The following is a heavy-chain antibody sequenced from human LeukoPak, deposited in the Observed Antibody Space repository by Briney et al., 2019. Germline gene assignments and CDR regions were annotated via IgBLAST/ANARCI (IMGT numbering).Heavy chain of an antibody. CDR1: GYTLTELS. V-gene: IGHV3-21*01. D-gene: IGHD3-3*01. Sequence: SCKVSGYTLTELSMHWVRQAPGKGLEWVSSISSSSSYIYYADSVKGRFTISRDNAKNSLYLQMNSLRAEDTAVYYCARITIFGVVIIWETFDPWGQGTLVTVSS. CDR2: ISSSSSYI. J-gene: IGHJ5*02. CDR3: ARITIFGVVIIWETFDP.